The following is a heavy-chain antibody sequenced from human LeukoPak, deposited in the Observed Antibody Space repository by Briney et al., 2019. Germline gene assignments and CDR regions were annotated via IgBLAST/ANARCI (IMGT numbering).Heavy chain of an antibody. V-gene: IGHV5-51*03. CDR2: IYPGDSDT. CDR1: GYSFTSYW. Sequence: PGESPKISCKGSGYSFTSYWIGWVRQMPGKGLEWMGIIYPGDSDTRYSPSFQGQVTISADKSISTAYLQWSSLKASDTAMYYCARLVYDSSGYYQGSDYWGQGTLVTVSS. J-gene: IGHJ4*02. CDR3: ARLVYDSSGYYQGSDY. D-gene: IGHD3-22*01.